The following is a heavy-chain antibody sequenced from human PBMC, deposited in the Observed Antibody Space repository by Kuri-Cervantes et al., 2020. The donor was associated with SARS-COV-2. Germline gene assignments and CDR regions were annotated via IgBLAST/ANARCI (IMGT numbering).Heavy chain of an antibody. J-gene: IGHJ4*02. CDR1: GGSLSGYY. Sequence: GSLRLSCAVYGGSLSGYYGSWIRQAPGKGLEWIGEINHSGSTNYNSSHKRWVTISVDTSKNQFSLKLSSVTAADTAVYYCARGWLFGYWGQGTLVTVSS. D-gene: IGHD2-21*01. CDR3: ARGWLFGY. CDR2: INHSGST. V-gene: IGHV4-34*01.